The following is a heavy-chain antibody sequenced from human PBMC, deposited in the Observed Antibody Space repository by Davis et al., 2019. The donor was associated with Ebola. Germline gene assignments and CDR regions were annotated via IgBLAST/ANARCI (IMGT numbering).Heavy chain of an antibody. D-gene: IGHD2-15*01. V-gene: IGHV1-18*01. CDR1: GYSFTSYG. CDR3: ARGGYCSGGSCYYEDYYYYYGMDV. Sequence: KISCKGSGYSFTSYGISWVRQAPGQGLEWMGWISAYNGNTNYAQKLQGRVTMTTDTSTTTAYMELRSLRSDDTAVYYCARGGYCSGGSCYYEDYYYYYGMDVWGQGTTVTVSS. J-gene: IGHJ6*02. CDR2: ISAYNGNT.